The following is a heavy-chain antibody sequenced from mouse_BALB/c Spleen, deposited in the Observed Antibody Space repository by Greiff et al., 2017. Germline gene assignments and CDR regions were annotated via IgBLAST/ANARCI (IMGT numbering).Heavy chain of an antibody. CDR1: GFTFSSYA. J-gene: IGHJ3*01. Sequence: EVKLMESGGGLVKPGGSLKLSCAASGFTFSSYAMSWVRQSPEKRLEWVAEISSGGSYTYYPDTVTGRFTISRDNAKNTLYLEMSSLRSEDTAMYYCARDQRDYDPAWFAYWGQGTLVTVSA. V-gene: IGHV5-9-4*01. CDR3: ARDQRDYDPAWFAY. D-gene: IGHD2-4*01. CDR2: ISSGGSYT.